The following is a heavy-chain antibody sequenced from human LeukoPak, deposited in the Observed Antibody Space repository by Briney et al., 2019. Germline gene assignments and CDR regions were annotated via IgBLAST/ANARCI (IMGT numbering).Heavy chain of an antibody. J-gene: IGHJ4*02. D-gene: IGHD3-22*01. CDR1: GGSISSYY. V-gene: IGHV4-59*01. CDR2: IYYSGST. CDR3: ASTNDNYYDSSGQFDY. Sequence: SETLSLTCTVSGGSISSYYWSWVRQPPGKGLEWGGDIYYSGSTNYNPSLKSPVTISVDTSKNQFSLKLSSVTAADTAVYYCASTNDNYYDSSGQFDYWGQGTLVTVSS.